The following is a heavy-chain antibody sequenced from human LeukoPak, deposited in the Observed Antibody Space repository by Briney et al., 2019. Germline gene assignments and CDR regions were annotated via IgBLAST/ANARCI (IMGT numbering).Heavy chain of an antibody. Sequence: GGSLRLSCAASGLTFSSYWMSWVRQAPGKGLEWVANINQDGSEKYYVDSVKGRFTISRDNAKNSLYLQMNSLRAEDTAVYYCARVYGDYREDAFDIWGQGTMVTVPS. CDR2: INQDGSEK. J-gene: IGHJ3*02. D-gene: IGHD4-17*01. CDR1: GLTFSSYW. V-gene: IGHV3-7*01. CDR3: ARVYGDYREDAFDI.